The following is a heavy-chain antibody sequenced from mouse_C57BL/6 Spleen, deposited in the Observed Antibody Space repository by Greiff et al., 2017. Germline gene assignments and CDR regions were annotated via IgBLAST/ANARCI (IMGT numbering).Heavy chain of an antibody. Sequence: QVTLKESGPGILQSSQTLSLTCSFSGFSLSTSGMGVSWIRQPSGKGLEWLAHIYWDDDKRYNPSLKSRLTISKDTSRNQVFLKITSVDTAYTATYYCARSTMSALYYFDYWGQGTTLTVSS. CDR1: GFSLSTSGMG. V-gene: IGHV8-12*01. J-gene: IGHJ2*01. D-gene: IGHD2-1*01. CDR3: ARSTMSALYYFDY. CDR2: IYWDDDK.